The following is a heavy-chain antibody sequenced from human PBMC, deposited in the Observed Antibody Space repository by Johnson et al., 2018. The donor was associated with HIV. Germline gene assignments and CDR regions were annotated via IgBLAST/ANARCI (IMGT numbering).Heavy chain of an antibody. Sequence: QEQLVESGGGLVKTGGSLRLSRAASGFTFSDYDMSWIRQAPGKGPEWVALISYDGSNKYYADSVKGRFTISRANAKRSLYLKMNSLRAEDTAVYYCAKPKSSDQNSGSYVSDAFDIWGQGTMVT. J-gene: IGHJ3*02. CDR1: GFTFSDYD. CDR2: ISYDGSNK. D-gene: IGHD1-26*01. CDR3: AKPKSSDQNSGSYVSDAFDI. V-gene: IGHV3-11*01.